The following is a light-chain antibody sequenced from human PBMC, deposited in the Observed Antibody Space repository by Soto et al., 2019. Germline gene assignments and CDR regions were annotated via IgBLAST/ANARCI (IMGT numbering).Light chain of an antibody. CDR1: QTVDNY. CDR2: DAS. V-gene: IGKV3-11*01. CDR3: QQRRSWPIT. Sequence: EIVLTQSPATLSLSPGERATLSCRASQTVDNYLAWYQQKPGQAPTLLIYDASNRATGIRARFSGSGSETDFTLTINSLEPEDFAVYYCQQRRSWPITFGQGTRLEIK. J-gene: IGKJ5*01.